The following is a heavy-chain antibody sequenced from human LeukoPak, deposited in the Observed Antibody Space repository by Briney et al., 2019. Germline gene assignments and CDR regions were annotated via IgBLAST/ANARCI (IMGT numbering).Heavy chain of an antibody. Sequence: GGSLRLSCAASGFTFSTYTMNWVRQAPGKGLEWVSYIRGSTSYTYYADSVEGRFTISRDNSKNTLYLQMNSLRAEDTAVYYCAKTCVFFSYSSRCDWGQGTLVTVSS. J-gene: IGHJ4*02. CDR1: GFTFSTYT. CDR3: AKTCVFFSYSSRCD. D-gene: IGHD6-13*01. CDR2: IRGSTSYT. V-gene: IGHV3-21*04.